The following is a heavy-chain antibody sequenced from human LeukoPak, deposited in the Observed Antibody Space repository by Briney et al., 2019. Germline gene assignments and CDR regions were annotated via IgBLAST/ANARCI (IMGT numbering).Heavy chain of an antibody. CDR1: GYTFTGYY. V-gene: IGHV1-2*02. D-gene: IGHD4-17*01. J-gene: IGHJ6*03. CDR2: INPNSGGT. CDR3: ARDFRTVTSYYYYYYMDV. Sequence: VASVKVSCKASGYTFTGYYMHWVRQAPGQGLEWMGWINPNSGGTNYAQKFQGRVTMTRDTSISTAYMELSRLRSDDTAVYYCARDFRTVTSYYYYYYMDVWGKGTTVTVSS.